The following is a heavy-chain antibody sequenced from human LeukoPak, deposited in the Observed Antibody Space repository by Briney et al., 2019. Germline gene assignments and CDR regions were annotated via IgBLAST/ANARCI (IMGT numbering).Heavy chain of an antibody. CDR1: GYTFTSYY. CDR2: INPSGGST. D-gene: IGHD3-10*01. J-gene: IGHJ5*02. Sequence: ASVKVSCKASGYTFTSYYMHWVRQAPAQGLEWMGIINPSGGSTSYAQKFQGRVTMTRDTSTSTVYMELSSLRSEDTAVYYCARGRGVHTPYNWFDPWGQGTLVTVSS. V-gene: IGHV1-46*01. CDR3: ARGRGVHTPYNWFDP.